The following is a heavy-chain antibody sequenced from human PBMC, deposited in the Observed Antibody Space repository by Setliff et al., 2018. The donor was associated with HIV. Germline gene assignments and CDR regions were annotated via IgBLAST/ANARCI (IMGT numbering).Heavy chain of an antibody. CDR2: VRHTGST. V-gene: IGHV4-34*01. CDR1: GGSSSGYY. CDR3: ASSLPYYFSSGYTY. D-gene: IGHD3-10*01. Sequence: LSLTCAVSGGSSSGYYWSWIRQPPGKGLEWLGDVRHTGSTSYSPSLGSRATISVDTSKNQFSLELTSVTAADTAVYYCASSLPYYFSSGYTYWGQGTLVTVSS. J-gene: IGHJ1*01.